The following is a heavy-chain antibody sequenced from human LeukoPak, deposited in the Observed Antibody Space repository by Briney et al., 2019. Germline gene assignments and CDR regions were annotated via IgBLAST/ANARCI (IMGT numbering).Heavy chain of an antibody. Sequence: GGSLRLSCASSGFTFSFYWMHWVRQAPGKGLVWVSRINNDGRSTSYAGSVKGRFTISRDNAKNTLYLQMNSLRAEDTAVYYCARDPGDYYGSGSSDAFDIWGQGTMVTVSS. D-gene: IGHD3-10*01. CDR1: GFTFSFYW. J-gene: IGHJ3*02. V-gene: IGHV3-74*01. CDR2: INNDGRST. CDR3: ARDPGDYYGSGSSDAFDI.